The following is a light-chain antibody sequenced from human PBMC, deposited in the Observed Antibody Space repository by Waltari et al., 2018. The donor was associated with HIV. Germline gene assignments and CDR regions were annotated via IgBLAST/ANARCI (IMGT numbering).Light chain of an antibody. CDR2: RDD. CDR1: RSNVGGNY. CDR3: AGWDDSLSVV. J-gene: IGLJ2*01. Sequence: QSVLTQPPSVSGTLGQRVTISCSGRRSNVGGNYVYWFQQLPGTAPKLLIFRDDQRPSGVPDRFSGSKSGTSASLAIGGLRSEDEADYYCAGWDDSLSVVFGGGTKLTVL. V-gene: IGLV1-47*01.